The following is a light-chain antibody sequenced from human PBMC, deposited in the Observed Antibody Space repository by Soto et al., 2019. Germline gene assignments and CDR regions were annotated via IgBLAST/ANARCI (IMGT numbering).Light chain of an antibody. Sequence: EIVLTQSPVTLSLSPGERATLSCRASQKITNNFLAWFQQKPGLAPRLLIYGASTRASGIPDRFSGSGSGIEFALTISRLEPEDFAVYYCQQYGRSPFTFGQGTKLQIK. CDR3: QQYGRSPFT. CDR2: GAS. CDR1: QKITNNF. J-gene: IGKJ2*01. V-gene: IGKV3-20*01.